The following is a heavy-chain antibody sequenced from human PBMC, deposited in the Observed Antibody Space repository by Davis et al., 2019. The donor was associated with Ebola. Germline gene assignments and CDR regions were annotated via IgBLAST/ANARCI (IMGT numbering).Heavy chain of an antibody. J-gene: IGHJ6*02. CDR3: AKDLSFDFWSGYYYYGVDV. Sequence: GESLKISCAASEFTFSNYAMHWVRQAPGKGLEDVSSISKNGGITYYADSVKGRFIISRDNSRNTLYLQMNSLRAEDTAVYYCAKDLSFDFWSGYYYYGVDVWGQGTTVTVSS. V-gene: IGHV3-64*04. CDR2: ISKNGGIT. CDR1: EFTFSNYA. D-gene: IGHD3-3*01.